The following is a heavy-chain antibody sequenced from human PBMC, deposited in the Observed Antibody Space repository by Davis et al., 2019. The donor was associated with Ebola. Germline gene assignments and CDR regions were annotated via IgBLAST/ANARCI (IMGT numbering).Heavy chain of an antibody. V-gene: IGHV3-23*01. J-gene: IGHJ4*02. D-gene: IGHD6-19*01. CDR2: ISGSGGTT. Sequence: PGGSLRLSCAASGFSFSTYVMTWVRQAPGSGLEWVSTISGSGGTTYYADSVKGRFTISRDNSKNTLYLQMNSLRAEDTAVYYCAKKAVAGQGHYFDYWGQGTLVTVSS. CDR3: AKKAVAGQGHYFDY. CDR1: GFSFSTYV.